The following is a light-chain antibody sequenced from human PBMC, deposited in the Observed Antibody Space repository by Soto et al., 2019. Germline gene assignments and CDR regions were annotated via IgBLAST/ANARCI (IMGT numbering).Light chain of an antibody. Sequence: QPVLTQPPSVSGAPGQRVTISCTGSSSNIGAGYDVHWYQQLPGTAPKLLIYGNSNRPSGVPDRFSGSKSGTSASLAITELQAEDEADYYCQSYDSSLSGSIFGGGTKLTVL. CDR1: SSNIGAGYD. J-gene: IGLJ2*01. CDR3: QSYDSSLSGSI. CDR2: GNS. V-gene: IGLV1-40*01.